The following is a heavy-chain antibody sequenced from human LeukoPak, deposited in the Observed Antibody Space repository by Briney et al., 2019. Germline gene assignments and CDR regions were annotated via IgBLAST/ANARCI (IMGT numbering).Heavy chain of an antibody. CDR3: ARDQSIVATIRGAFDY. J-gene: IGHJ4*02. Sequence: GGSLTLSCAPSGLTLSSYWMSWVRQAPGKGLEGVANIKQDGSEKYYVDSVKGRFTISRDNAKNSLYLQMNSLRAEDTAVYYCARDQSIVATIRGAFDYWGQGTLVTVSS. CDR1: GLTLSSYW. CDR2: IKQDGSEK. V-gene: IGHV3-7*01. D-gene: IGHD5-12*01.